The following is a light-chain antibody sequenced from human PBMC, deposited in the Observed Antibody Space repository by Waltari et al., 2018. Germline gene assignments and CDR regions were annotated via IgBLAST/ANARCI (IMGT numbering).Light chain of an antibody. Sequence: QSALTQPASVSGSPGQSITISCSGSTNDIGGYDYVSWYQHRPDRAPQLLIHDVTNPPPPVSGCFSGSKSGHSASLTLSWPRPEDEADYYCSSYSNAPPSYVFGTGTKVTVL. J-gene: IGLJ1*01. CDR1: TNDIGGYDY. V-gene: IGLV2-14*03. CDR3: SSYSNAPPSYV. CDR2: DVT.